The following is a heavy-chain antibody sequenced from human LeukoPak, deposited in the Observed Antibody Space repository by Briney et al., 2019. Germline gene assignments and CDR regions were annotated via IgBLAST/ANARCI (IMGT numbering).Heavy chain of an antibody. CDR2: IKQDGSEK. V-gene: IGHV3-7*01. D-gene: IGHD6-19*01. CDR3: ARAPSPVAYYYYMDV. CDR1: GFTFSSYW. Sequence: GGSLRLSCAASGFTFSSYWMSWVRQAPGKGLEWVANIKQDGSEKYYVDSVKGRFTISRDNAKNSLYLQMNSLRAEDTAVYYCARAPSPVAYYYYMDVWGKGTTVTISS. J-gene: IGHJ6*03.